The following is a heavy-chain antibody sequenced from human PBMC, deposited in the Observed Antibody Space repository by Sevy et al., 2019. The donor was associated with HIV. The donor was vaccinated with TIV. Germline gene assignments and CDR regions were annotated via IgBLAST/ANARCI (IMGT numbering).Heavy chain of an antibody. CDR2: ATPNSGAT. J-gene: IGHJ5*02. V-gene: IGHV1-2*06. CDR1: GYNFY. CDR3: AGQSLGWYNWFDP. D-gene: IGHD6-19*01. Sequence: ASVKVSCKASGYNFYIHWVRQAPGQGLEWMGRATPNSGATTYAQRFQGRVAMTMDTSISTAYMELSGLKSDDTAIYYCAGQSLGWYNWFDPWGQGTLVTVSS.